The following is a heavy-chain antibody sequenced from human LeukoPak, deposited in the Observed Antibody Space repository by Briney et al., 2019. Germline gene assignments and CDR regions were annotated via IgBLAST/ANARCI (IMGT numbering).Heavy chain of an antibody. CDR2: INPNSGGT. CDR1: GYTFTGYY. V-gene: IGHV1-2*02. J-gene: IGHJ4*02. CDR3: ARSKAAAGTHYFDY. D-gene: IGHD6-13*01. Sequence: VASVKVSCKASGYTFTGYYMHWVRQAPGQGLGWMGWINPNSGGTNYAQKFQGRVTMTRDTSISTAYMELSRLRSDDTAVYYCARSKAAAGTHYFDYWGQGTLVTVSS.